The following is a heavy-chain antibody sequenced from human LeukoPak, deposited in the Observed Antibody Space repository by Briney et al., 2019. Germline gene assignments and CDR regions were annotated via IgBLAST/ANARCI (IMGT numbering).Heavy chain of an antibody. V-gene: IGHV4-59*08. CDR2: IYHSATT. CDR1: GGSISSYR. J-gene: IGHJ4*02. D-gene: IGHD1-1*01. Sequence: SETLSLTCTVSGGSISSYRWNWIRQPPGKGLEWIGYIYHSATTNYNPSLDSRVTMSLDTSKSQFALKLRSVTAADTAVYYCARSPLKDNDWKYYFDYWGQGTLVTVSS. CDR3: ARSPLKDNDWKYYFDY.